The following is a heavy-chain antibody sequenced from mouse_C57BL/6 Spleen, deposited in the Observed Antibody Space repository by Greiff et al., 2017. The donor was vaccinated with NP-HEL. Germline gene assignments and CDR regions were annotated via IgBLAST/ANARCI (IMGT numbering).Heavy chain of an antibody. CDR2: ISSGSSTI. Sequence: EVKLVESGGGLVKPGGSLKLSCAASGFTFSDYGMHWVRQAPEKGLEWVAYISSGSSTIYYADTVKGRFTISRDNAKNTLFLQMTSLRSEDTAMYYCARGLYDYAFAYWGQGTLVTVSA. V-gene: IGHV5-17*01. CDR1: GFTFSDYG. D-gene: IGHD2-4*01. CDR3: ARGLYDYAFAY. J-gene: IGHJ3*01.